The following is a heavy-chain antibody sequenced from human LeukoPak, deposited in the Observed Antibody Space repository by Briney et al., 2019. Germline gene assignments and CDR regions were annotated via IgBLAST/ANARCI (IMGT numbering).Heavy chain of an antibody. Sequence: GGSLRLSCTASGFTFGDYAMSWFRQAPGKGLEWVGFIRSKAYGGTTEYAASVKGKFTISRDDSKSIAYLQMNSLKAEDTAAYYCTRDGERYCSGGSCYPRRDYYGMDVWGQGTTVTVSS. CDR3: TRDGERYCSGGSCYPRRDYYGMDV. D-gene: IGHD2-15*01. CDR1: GFTFGDYA. V-gene: IGHV3-49*03. J-gene: IGHJ6*02. CDR2: IRSKAYGGTT.